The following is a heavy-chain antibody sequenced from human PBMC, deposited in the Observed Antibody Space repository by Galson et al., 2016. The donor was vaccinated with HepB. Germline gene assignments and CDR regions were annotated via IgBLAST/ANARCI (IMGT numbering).Heavy chain of an antibody. CDR1: GFTFKNYW. CDR2: IKPDGSDA. D-gene: IGHD3-16*01. V-gene: IGHV3-7*01. J-gene: IGHJ4*02. CDR3: ATTRLSDN. Sequence: SLRLSCAASGFTFKNYWMCWVRQAPGKGLEWVANIKPDGSDANYVDSVRGRFTISRDNAKNSLFLQMNVVRAEDTAVYYCATTRLSDNWGQGTLVTVSS.